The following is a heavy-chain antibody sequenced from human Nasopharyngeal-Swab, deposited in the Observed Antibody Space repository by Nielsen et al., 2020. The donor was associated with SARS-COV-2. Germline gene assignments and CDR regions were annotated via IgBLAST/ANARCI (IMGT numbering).Heavy chain of an antibody. CDR1: GYTFLSYD. Sequence: SVKVSCKASGYTFLSYDINWVRQATGQGLEWMGWMNHNSGNTGYAQKFQGRVTMTRNTSISTAYMELSRLRSEDTAVYYCARGSLSYAAAAGTLSIYYYYYYYMDVWGKGTTVTVSS. J-gene: IGHJ6*03. V-gene: IGHV1-8*01. CDR3: ARGSLSYAAAAGTLSIYYYYYYYMDV. CDR2: MNHNSGNT. D-gene: IGHD6-13*01.